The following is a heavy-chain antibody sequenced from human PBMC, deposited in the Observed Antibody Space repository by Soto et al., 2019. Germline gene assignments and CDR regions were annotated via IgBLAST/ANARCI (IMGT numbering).Heavy chain of an antibody. V-gene: IGHV3-23*01. CDR3: ARGFAYGRPIYDY. D-gene: IGHD3-16*01. CDR1: GFIFISYA. Sequence: GGALRLSCAASGFIFISYAMSWVRQPPGQGLEWVSTFTNYGATYYADSVKGRFTISRDNSKNTLYLQMNSLRAEDTAVYYCARGFAYGRPIYDYCGLGTLVTVSS. J-gene: IGHJ4*02. CDR2: FTNYGAT.